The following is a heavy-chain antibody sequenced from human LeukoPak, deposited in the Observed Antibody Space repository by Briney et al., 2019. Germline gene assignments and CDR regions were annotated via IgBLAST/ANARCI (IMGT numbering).Heavy chain of an antibody. CDR2: ISGSGGST. J-gene: IGHJ4*02. CDR1: RFTFTSYA. Sequence: PGGSLRLSCAASRFTFTSYALSWVRQAPGKGLEWVSAISGSGGSTYYADSVKGRFTIFRDNSKNTLYLQMNNLRAEDTAIYYCAKAKGVYYVILTGYYPFDYWGQGTLVTVSS. V-gene: IGHV3-23*01. CDR3: AKAKGVYYVILTGYYPFDY. D-gene: IGHD3-9*01.